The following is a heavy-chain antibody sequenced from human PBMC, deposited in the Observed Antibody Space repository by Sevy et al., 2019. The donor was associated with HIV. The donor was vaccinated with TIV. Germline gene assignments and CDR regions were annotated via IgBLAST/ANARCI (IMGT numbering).Heavy chain of an antibody. V-gene: IGHV3-33*08. D-gene: IGHD5-12*01. J-gene: IGHJ4*02. CDR2: IWHDGNSE. Sequence: GGSLRLSCVASRFTFSTYVMHWVRQAPGKGLEWVAVIWHDGNSEYYEDSVRGRFTISGDDSKNTLYLQMNSLRAEDTAVYYCASEAGYGTDSRPFDYWGQGTLVTVSS. CDR3: ASEAGYGTDSRPFDY. CDR1: RFTFSTYV.